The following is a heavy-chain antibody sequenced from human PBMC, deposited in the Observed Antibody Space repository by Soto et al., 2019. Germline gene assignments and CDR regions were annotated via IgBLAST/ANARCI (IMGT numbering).Heavy chain of an antibody. J-gene: IGHJ6*02. CDR2: IYHSGST. Sequence: SETLSLTCAVSSGSISSSNWWSWVRQPPGKGLEWIGEIYHSGSTNYNPSLKSRVTISVDKSKNQFSLKLSSVTAADTAVYYCARDPVDTAMVSYGMDVWGQGTTVTVSS. V-gene: IGHV4-4*02. D-gene: IGHD5-18*01. CDR1: SGSISSSNW. CDR3: ARDPVDTAMVSYGMDV.